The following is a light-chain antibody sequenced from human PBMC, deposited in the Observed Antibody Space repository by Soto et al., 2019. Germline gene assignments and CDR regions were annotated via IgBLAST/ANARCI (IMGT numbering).Light chain of an antibody. CDR1: SGDVGGYNF. Sequence: QSVLTQPASVSGSPGQSITISCTGTSGDVGGYNFVSWYQQHPGEGPKLIIYEVTNRPSGVSDRFSGSKSGYTASLTISGLQADDEGDYYCSSYSSKSTPVFGGWTKLTVL. J-gene: IGLJ3*02. CDR2: EVT. V-gene: IGLV2-14*01. CDR3: SSYSSKSTPV.